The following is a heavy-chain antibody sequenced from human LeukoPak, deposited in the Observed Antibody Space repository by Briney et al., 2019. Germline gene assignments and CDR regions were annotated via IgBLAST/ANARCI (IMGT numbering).Heavy chain of an antibody. CDR3: ARVGSPDSENSGWKLFFDY. D-gene: IGHD6-19*01. CDR2: ISAYNGDT. CDR1: GYRFSNYG. J-gene: IGHJ4*02. Sequence: ALVKVSCKASGYRFSNYGITWVRQAPGQGLECMGWISAYNGDTNYAQNFQGRLTMTTDTSTNTAYMELRSLRSDDTAVYYCARVGSPDSENSGWKLFFDYWGQGTLVTVSS. V-gene: IGHV1-18*01.